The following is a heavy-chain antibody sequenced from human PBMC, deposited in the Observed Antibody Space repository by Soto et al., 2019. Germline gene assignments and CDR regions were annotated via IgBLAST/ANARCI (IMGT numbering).Heavy chain of an antibody. J-gene: IGHJ4*02. Sequence: PVKGSCKASGYTFTSYYIYWVRQAPGQGLEWGGTVNPSGGTTTYSQKFQGRVTMTRDTSKRQVYMELSSLRSEDTAVYYCARTDDYAFDYWGQGTLVTVSS. CDR3: ARTDDYAFDY. CDR1: GYTFTSYY. V-gene: IGHV1-46*01. D-gene: IGHD4-17*01. CDR2: VNPSGGTT.